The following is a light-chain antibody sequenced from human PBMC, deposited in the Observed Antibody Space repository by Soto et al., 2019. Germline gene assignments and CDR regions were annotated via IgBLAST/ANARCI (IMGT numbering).Light chain of an antibody. Sequence: QSALTQPRSVSGSPGQSVTISCTGTSSDVGAHNYVSWYQQHPGKAPKVMIYDVNKRPSGVPDRFSGSKSDNTASLTISGLQAEDEADYYCCAYAGSYSLVFGGGTKLTVL. CDR2: DVN. CDR1: SSDVGAHNY. J-gene: IGLJ2*01. V-gene: IGLV2-11*01. CDR3: CAYAGSYSLV.